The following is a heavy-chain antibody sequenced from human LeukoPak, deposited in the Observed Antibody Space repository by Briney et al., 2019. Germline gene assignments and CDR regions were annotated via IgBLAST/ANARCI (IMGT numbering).Heavy chain of an antibody. CDR1: GGSISSHY. D-gene: IGHD5-24*01. CDR2: IYYSGST. J-gene: IGHJ4*02. Sequence: SETLSLTCTVSGGSISSHYWSWIWQPPGKGLEWIGYIYYSGSTNYNPSLKSRVTISVDTSKNQFSLKLSSVTAADTAVYYCARVGRGRWLQFFHYYFDYWGQGTLVTVSS. V-gene: IGHV4-59*11. CDR3: ARVGRGRWLQFFHYYFDY.